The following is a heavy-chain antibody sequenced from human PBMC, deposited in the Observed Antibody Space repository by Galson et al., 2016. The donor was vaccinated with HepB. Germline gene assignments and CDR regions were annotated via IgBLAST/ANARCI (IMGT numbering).Heavy chain of an antibody. CDR3: VQGGYYDRKGFDY. V-gene: IGHV3-64D*06. J-gene: IGHJ4*02. CDR2: ISTNGGYT. Sequence: SLRLSCAASGFTLINYAMHWVRQAPGKGLEYVSTISTNGGYTNYADSVKGRFTISRDNSKNTLYLQMSSLRPEDPAVYYCVQGGYYDRKGFDYWGQGTLVTVSS. CDR1: GFTLINYA. D-gene: IGHD3-22*01.